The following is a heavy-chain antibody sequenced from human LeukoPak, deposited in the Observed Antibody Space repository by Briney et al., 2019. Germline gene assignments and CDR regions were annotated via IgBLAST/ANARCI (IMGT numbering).Heavy chain of an antibody. CDR3: ASTRVVVVPAAMHRFDP. CDR1: GVSFSGYY. Sequence: PSETLSLTCAVYGVSFSGYYWSWLRQPPGKGLEWVGEINHSGSTNYNPSLKSRVTISVDTSKNQFSLKLSSVTAADTAVYYCASTRVVVVPAAMHRFDPWGQGTLVTVSS. J-gene: IGHJ5*02. D-gene: IGHD2-2*01. V-gene: IGHV4-34*01. CDR2: INHSGST.